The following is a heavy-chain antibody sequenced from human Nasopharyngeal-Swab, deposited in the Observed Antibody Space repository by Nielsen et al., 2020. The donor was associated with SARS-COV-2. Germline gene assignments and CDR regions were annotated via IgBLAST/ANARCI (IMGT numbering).Heavy chain of an antibody. D-gene: IGHD3-22*01. J-gene: IGHJ4*02. CDR1: GYTFTSYA. V-gene: IGHV1-3*01. CDR2: INAGNGNA. CDR3: ARSYDYYDSSGYDY. Sequence: ASVKVSCKASGYTFTSYAMHWVRQAPGQRLEWMGWINAGNGNAKYSQKFQGRVTITRDTSASTAYMELSSLRSEDTAVYYCARSYDYYDSSGYDYWGQGTLVTVSS.